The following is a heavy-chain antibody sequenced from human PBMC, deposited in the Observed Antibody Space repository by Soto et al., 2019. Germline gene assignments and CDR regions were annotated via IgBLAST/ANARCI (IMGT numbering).Heavy chain of an antibody. J-gene: IGHJ3*01. CDR2: MYHSDYT. Sequence: PSETLSLTCTVSGDSISDGYYWTWSRHHPGKGLEWIGYMYHSDYTYYSPSLESRLTLPVDTSKNQFSLKRSSVTAADAAVYYCASQSLDRSGNCMRHPDAVDVWGPGTMVTASS. CDR3: ASQSLDRSGNCMRHPDAVDV. V-gene: IGHV4-31*03. CDR1: GDSISDGYY. D-gene: IGHD3-22*01.